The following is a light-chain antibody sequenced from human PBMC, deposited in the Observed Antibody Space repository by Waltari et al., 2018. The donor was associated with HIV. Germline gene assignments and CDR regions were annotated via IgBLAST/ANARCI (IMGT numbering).Light chain of an antibody. V-gene: IGKV2-28*01. J-gene: IGKJ2*01. CDR2: LGS. Sequence: DILISQSPASLSVKPGESASISCWSTESLHHGINKRNYIDWYGQKAGQTPRLLIYLGSTRASGVPARFDCSGSGTNFTLRINKVAPGDVGTYYCLQGLRAPFAFGQGT. CDR1: ESLHHGINKRNY. CDR3: LQGLRAPFA.